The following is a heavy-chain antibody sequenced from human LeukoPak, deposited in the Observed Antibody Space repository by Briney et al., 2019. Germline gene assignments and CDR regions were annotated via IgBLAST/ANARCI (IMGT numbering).Heavy chain of an antibody. J-gene: IGHJ4*02. CDR3: ARDLPHSVPRYFDY. CDR1: GFTFSSYS. Sequence: GGSLRLSCAASGFTFSSYSMNWVRQAPGKGLEWVSSISSSSSYIYYADSGKGRFTISRDNAKNSLYLQMNSLRAEDTAVYYCARDLPHSVPRYFDYWGQGTLVTVSS. V-gene: IGHV3-21*01. CDR2: ISSSSSYI. D-gene: IGHD1-1*01.